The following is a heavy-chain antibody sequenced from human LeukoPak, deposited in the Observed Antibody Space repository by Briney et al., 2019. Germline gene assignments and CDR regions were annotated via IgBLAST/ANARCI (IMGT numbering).Heavy chain of an antibody. Sequence: SVKVSCKASGGTFSSYAISWVRQAPGQGLEWMGGIIPIFGTANYAQKFQGRVTITADESTSTAYMELSSLRSEDTAVYYCATDAAAVPDAFDIWGQGTMVTVSS. CDR2: IIPIFGTA. CDR1: GGTFSSYA. V-gene: IGHV1-69*13. J-gene: IGHJ3*02. D-gene: IGHD6-13*01. CDR3: ATDAAAVPDAFDI.